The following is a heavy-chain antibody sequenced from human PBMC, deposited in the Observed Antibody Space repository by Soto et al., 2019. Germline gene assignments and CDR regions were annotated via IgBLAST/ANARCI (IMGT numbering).Heavy chain of an antibody. CDR2: ISGSGGST. CDR1: GFTFSSYA. V-gene: IGHV3-23*01. D-gene: IGHD3-10*01. CDR3: GKLMVRVVEADNFDD. J-gene: IGHJ4*02. Sequence: GGSLRLSCAASGFTFSSYAMSWVRQAPGKGLEWVSAISGSGGSTYYADSVKGRFTISRDNSKNTLYLQMNSLRAEDMAVYHCGKLMVRVVEADNFDDGGRGTLVTVSS.